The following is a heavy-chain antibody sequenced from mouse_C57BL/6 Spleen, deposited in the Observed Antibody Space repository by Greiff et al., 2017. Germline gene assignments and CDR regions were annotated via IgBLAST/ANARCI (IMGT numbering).Heavy chain of an antibody. V-gene: IGHV1-15*01. CDR3: TRDSSGYVFDY. Sequence: VQLQESGAELVRPGASVTLSCKASGYTFTDYEMHWVKQTPVHGLDWIGAIDPETGGTAYNQKFKGKAILTADKSSSTAYMELRSLTSEDSAVYYCTRDSSGYVFDYWGQGTTLTVSS. D-gene: IGHD3-2*02. J-gene: IGHJ2*01. CDR1: GYTFTDYE. CDR2: IDPETGGT.